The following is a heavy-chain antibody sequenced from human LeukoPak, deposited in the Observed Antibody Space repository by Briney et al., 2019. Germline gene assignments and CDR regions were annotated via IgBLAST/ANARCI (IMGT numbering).Heavy chain of an antibody. CDR3: ARDIGLDYSSSSFASDI. CDR1: GGSFSGYY. Sequence: PSETLSLTRAVYGGSFSGYYWSWIRQPPGKGLEWIGEINHSGSTNYNPSLKSRVTISVDTSKNQFSLKLSSVTAADTAIYYCARDIGLDYSSSSFASDIWGPGTLVTVSS. V-gene: IGHV4-34*01. D-gene: IGHD6-6*01. CDR2: INHSGST. J-gene: IGHJ3*02.